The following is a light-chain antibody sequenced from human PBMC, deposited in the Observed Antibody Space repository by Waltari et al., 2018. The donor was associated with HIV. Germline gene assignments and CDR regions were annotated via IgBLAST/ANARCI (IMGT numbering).Light chain of an antibody. CDR2: GAS. CDR3: QQYDPSPLYT. V-gene: IGKV3-20*01. Sequence: EMVLTQSPGTLSLSPGERATLSCRASQSVTKNYLVWYQQKDGQAPRLLIYGASSRAIGIPDRFSGNGSGTDFTLTISRLEPEDFAVYYCQQYDPSPLYTFGQGTKLEIK. CDR1: QSVTKNY. J-gene: IGKJ2*01.